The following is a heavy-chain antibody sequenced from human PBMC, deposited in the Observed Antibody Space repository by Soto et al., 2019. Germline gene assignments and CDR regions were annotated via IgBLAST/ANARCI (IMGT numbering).Heavy chain of an antibody. J-gene: IGHJ5*02. CDR2: ISAYNGNT. D-gene: IGHD2-2*03. V-gene: IGHV1-18*01. CDR1: GYTFTSYG. CDR3: ARDWGEMGIVVVPEPTELDP. Sequence: QVQLVQSGAEVKKPGASVKVSCKASGYTFTSYGISWVRQAPGQGLEWMGWISAYNGNTNYAEKLQGRVTMTTDTSTSTAYRELRSLRSDDTAAYYCARDWGEMGIVVVPEPTELDPWGQGTLVTVSS.